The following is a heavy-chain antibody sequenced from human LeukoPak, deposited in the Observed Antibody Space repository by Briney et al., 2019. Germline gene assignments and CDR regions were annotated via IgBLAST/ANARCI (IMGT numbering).Heavy chain of an antibody. CDR1: GFAFSSYS. J-gene: IGHJ3*02. Sequence: PGGSLRLSCAASGFAFSSYSMNWVRQAPGKGLEWVSYISSSSSTIYYADSVKGRFTISRDNAKNSLYLQMNSLRAEDTAVYYCARDSTLSSSWYFDIWGQGTMVTVSS. V-gene: IGHV3-48*01. CDR3: ARDSTLSSSWYFDI. CDR2: ISSSSSTI. D-gene: IGHD6-13*01.